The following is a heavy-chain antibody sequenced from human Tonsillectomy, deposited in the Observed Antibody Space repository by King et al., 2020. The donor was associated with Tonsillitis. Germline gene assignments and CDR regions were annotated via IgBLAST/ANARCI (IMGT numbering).Heavy chain of an antibody. J-gene: IGHJ6*03. CDR1: GGTFSSYA. CDR3: ASSRIVGAPDYYMDV. V-gene: IGHV1-69*06. D-gene: IGHD1-26*01. Sequence: QLVQSGAEVKKPGSSVKVSCKASGGTFSSYAISWVRQAPGQGLEWVGGIIPSFGTANYAQKFQGRVTITADKSMSTAYMELSSLRSEDTAVYYCASSRIVGAPDYYMDVWGKGTTVTVSS. CDR2: IIPSFGTA.